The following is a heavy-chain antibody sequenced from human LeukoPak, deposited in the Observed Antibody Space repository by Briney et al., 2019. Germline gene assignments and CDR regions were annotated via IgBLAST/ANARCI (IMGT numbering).Heavy chain of an antibody. Sequence: PGGSLRLSCAASGFTFSSYSMNWVRQAPGKGLEWVSSISSSSSYIYYADSVKGRFTISRDNAKNSLYLQMNSLRAEDTAVYYCARETSGYGSGSYYPLHFDYWGQGTLVTVSS. CDR2: ISSSSSYI. J-gene: IGHJ4*02. CDR1: GFTFSSYS. CDR3: ARETSGYGSGSYYPLHFDY. V-gene: IGHV3-21*01. D-gene: IGHD3-10*01.